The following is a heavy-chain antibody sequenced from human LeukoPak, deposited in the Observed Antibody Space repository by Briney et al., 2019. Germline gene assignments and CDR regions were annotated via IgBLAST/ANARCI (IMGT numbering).Heavy chain of an antibody. V-gene: IGHV3-66*02. CDR2: ICSGGST. J-gene: IGHJ4*02. CDR1: GFTVSSNY. D-gene: IGHD5-12*01. Sequence: GGSLRLSCAASGFTVSSNYMSWVRQAPGKGLEWVSVICSGGSTYYADSVKGRFTISRDNSKNTLYLQMNSLRAEDTAVYYCASRGYEPFLDYWGQGTLVTVSS. CDR3: ASRGYEPFLDY.